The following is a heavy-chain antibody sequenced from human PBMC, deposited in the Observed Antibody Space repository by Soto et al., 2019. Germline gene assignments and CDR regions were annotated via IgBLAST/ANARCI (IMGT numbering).Heavy chain of an antibody. Sequence: QGQLQQWGSGLLKPSETLSLTCAVYGGSFSGYYWSWIRQPPGKGLEWIGEINHSGSTNYNPSLKSRVTISVDTSKNQFSLKLSSVTAADTAVYYCARGGMAGWYFDLWGRGTLVTVSS. CDR1: GGSFSGYY. J-gene: IGHJ2*01. CDR3: ARGGMAGWYFDL. D-gene: IGHD2-8*01. CDR2: INHSGST. V-gene: IGHV4-34*01.